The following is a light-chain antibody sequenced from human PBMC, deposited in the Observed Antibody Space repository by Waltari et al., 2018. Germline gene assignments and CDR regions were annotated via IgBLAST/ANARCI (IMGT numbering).Light chain of an antibody. Sequence: DIQMTQSPSSLSASVGYRVTITCRAGQFINNYLNWYQQKPGKAPKLLIYAASTLHSGVPSRFSGSGSGTDFTLTVSSLQDEDFATYYCLQTLTTPLTFGGGTIVDIK. V-gene: IGKV1-39*01. CDR2: AAS. CDR1: QFINNY. CDR3: LQTLTTPLT. J-gene: IGKJ4*01.